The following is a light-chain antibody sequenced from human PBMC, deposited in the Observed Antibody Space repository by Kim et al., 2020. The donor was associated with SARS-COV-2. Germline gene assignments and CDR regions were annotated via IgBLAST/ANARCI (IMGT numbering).Light chain of an antibody. CDR3: QQYDNLPIT. Sequence: ASVGDRATITCQASHDISNYLDWYQQKPGKAPKLLIYDASNLETGVPSRFSGSGSGTDFTFTISSLQPEDIATYYCQQYDNLPITFGQGTRLEIK. V-gene: IGKV1-33*01. CDR1: HDISNY. CDR2: DAS. J-gene: IGKJ5*01.